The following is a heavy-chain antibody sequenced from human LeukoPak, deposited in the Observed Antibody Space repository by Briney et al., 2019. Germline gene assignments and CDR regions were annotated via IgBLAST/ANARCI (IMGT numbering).Heavy chain of an antibody. CDR3: ARVIKDYDYVWSSYAWFDP. CDR2: IYYSERT. D-gene: IGHD3-16*01. V-gene: IGHV4-59*11. J-gene: IGHJ5*02. Sequence: SETLSLTCSVSGGSISSHYWSWLRQPPGRGREGRGYIYYSERTMDNPSLKSRVTISVDTSNNQFDLKLSSVTAADTAVYYCARVIKDYDYVWSSYAWFDPWGQGTLVTVSS. CDR1: GGSISSHY.